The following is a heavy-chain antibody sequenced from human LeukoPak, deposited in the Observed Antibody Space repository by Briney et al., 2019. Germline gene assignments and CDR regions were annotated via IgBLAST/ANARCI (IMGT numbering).Heavy chain of an antibody. J-gene: IGHJ4*02. CDR2: IFHSGST. Sequence: SETLSLTCAVYGGSFSGYYWSWIRQPPGKGLEWIGSIFHSGSTYYNPSLKSRVTISVDTSKNQFSLKLNSVTAADTAVYYCAREGSSWYDYWGQGTLVTVSS. CDR1: GGSFSGYY. D-gene: IGHD6-13*01. V-gene: IGHV4-34*12. CDR3: AREGSSWYDY.